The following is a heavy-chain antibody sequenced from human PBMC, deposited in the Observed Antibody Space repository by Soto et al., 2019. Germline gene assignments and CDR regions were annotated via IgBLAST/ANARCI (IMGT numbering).Heavy chain of an antibody. CDR1: GGSFSGYY. CDR3: ARGRDYYGSGSYYYYGMDV. Sequence: PPETLSLTXAVYGGSFSGYYWSWIRQPPGKGLEWIGEINHSGSTNYNPSLKSRVTISVDTSKNQFSLKLSSVTAADTAVYYCARGRDYYGSGSYYYYGMDVWGQGTTVTVSS. D-gene: IGHD3-10*01. CDR2: INHSGST. V-gene: IGHV4-34*01. J-gene: IGHJ6*02.